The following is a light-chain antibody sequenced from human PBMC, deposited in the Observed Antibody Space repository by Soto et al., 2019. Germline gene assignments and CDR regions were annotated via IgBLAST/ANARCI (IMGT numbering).Light chain of an antibody. Sequence: EIVMTQSPATLSVSPGERATLSCRASQSVSSNLAWYQQKPGQAPRLLISGASTRATGIPARFSGSGSGTEFTLTISSLQSEDFAVYYCQHYNNWPHTFGQGAKLEIK. CDR1: QSVSSN. V-gene: IGKV3-15*01. CDR3: QHYNNWPHT. CDR2: GAS. J-gene: IGKJ2*01.